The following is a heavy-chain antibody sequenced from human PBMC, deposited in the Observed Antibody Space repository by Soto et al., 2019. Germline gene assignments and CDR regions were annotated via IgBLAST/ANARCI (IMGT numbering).Heavy chain of an antibody. CDR1: GFSFSTYP. CDR3: VRGASIAEGGAHYYYGMDV. D-gene: IGHD6-13*01. V-gene: IGHV3-30-3*01. CDR2: ISYDESNK. J-gene: IGHJ6*02. Sequence: QVQLVESGGDVVHPGRSLRLSCAASGFSFSTYPIHWVRQPPGKGLEWVAVISYDESNKGYADSVKGRFTISRDNPKNTLDLQMNSLRTEDTAVYYGVRGASIAEGGAHYYYGMDVWGQGTTVTVSS.